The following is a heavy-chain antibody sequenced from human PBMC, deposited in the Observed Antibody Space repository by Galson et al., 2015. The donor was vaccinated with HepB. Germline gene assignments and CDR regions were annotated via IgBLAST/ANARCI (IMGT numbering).Heavy chain of an antibody. CDR3: ARMGSSGYLPDY. CDR2: IWYDGSNK. Sequence: SLRLSCAASGFTFSSYGMHWVRQAPGKGLEWVAVIWYDGSNKYYADSVKGRFTISRDNSKNTLYLQMNSLRAGDTAVYYCARMGSSGYLPDYWGRGTLVTVSS. CDR1: GFTFSSYG. V-gene: IGHV3-33*01. J-gene: IGHJ4*02. D-gene: IGHD3-22*01.